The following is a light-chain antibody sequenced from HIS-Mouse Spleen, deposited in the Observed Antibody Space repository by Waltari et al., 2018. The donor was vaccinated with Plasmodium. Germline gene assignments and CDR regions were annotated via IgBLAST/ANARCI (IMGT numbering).Light chain of an antibody. Sequence: SALTHPASVSGSPGHPTPIPCLGTGRLVGGFNLVSWYQQHPGKAPKLMIYEGSKRPSGVSNRFSGSKSGNTASLTISGLQAEDEADYYCCSYAGSSTYVFGTGTKVTVL. J-gene: IGLJ1*01. CDR2: EGS. V-gene: IGLV2-23*01. CDR1: GRLVGGFNL. CDR3: CSYAGSSTYV.